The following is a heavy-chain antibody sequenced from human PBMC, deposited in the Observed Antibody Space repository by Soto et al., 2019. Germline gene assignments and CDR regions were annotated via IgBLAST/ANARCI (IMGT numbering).Heavy chain of an antibody. Sequence: PGGSLRLSCAASGFTFSSYGMHWVRQAPGKGLEWVAVISYDGSNKYYADSVKGRFTISRDNSKNTLYPQMNSLRAEDTAVYYCAKADYGHYPFDYWGQGTLVTVSS. CDR2: ISYDGSNK. CDR3: AKADYGHYPFDY. CDR1: GFTFSSYG. J-gene: IGHJ4*02. D-gene: IGHD4-17*01. V-gene: IGHV3-30*18.